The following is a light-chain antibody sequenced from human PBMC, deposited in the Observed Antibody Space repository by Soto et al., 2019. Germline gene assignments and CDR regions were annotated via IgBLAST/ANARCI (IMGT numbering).Light chain of an antibody. J-gene: IGLJ2*01. CDR1: NSNIGSNY. Sequence: QSVLTQPPSASGSPGQTVTSSCSGRNSNIGSNYVYWYQQLPGTAPRLLMYRADQRPSGVPDRFSGSKSGTSASLAISGLRSEDEADYYCAAWDDTLSGLVFGGGTKVTV. V-gene: IGLV1-47*01. CDR3: AAWDDTLSGLV. CDR2: RAD.